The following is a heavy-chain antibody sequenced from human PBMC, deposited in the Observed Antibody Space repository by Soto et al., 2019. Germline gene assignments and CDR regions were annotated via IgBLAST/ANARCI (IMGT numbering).Heavy chain of an antibody. V-gene: IGHV4-59*01. Sequence: PSETLSLTCTVSGGSISSYYWSWIRQPPGKGLEWIGYIYYSGSTNYNPSLKSRVTISVDTSKNQFSLKLSSVTAADTAVYDCARAPRGNYGYPSYFDYWGQGTLVTVCS. CDR3: ARAPRGNYGYPSYFDY. CDR1: GGSISSYY. CDR2: IYYSGST. D-gene: IGHD3-10*01. J-gene: IGHJ4*02.